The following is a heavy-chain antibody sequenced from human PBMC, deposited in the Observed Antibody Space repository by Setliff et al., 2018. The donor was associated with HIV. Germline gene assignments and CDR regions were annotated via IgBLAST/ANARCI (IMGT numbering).Heavy chain of an antibody. CDR2: INHSGRT. CDR3: ARGPGAKSAEAFDI. CDR1: GGSFSDYY. D-gene: IGHD2-15*01. Sequence: SETLSLTCAVYGGSFSDYYWSWIRQPPGKGLEWIGEINHSGRTNQSPSLKSRVTISIDTSKNQFYLTVSSVTAADTAVYYCARGPGAKSAEAFDIWGRGTVVTVSS. V-gene: IGHV4-34*01. J-gene: IGHJ3*02.